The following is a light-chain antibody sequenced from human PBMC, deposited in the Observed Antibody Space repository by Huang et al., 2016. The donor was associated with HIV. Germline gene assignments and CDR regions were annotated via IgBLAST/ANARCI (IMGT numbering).Light chain of an antibody. CDR1: QAIGTS. CDR2: GAS. CDR3: QQLHAYPIT. J-gene: IGKJ5*01. Sequence: HLTQSPPSLSASVGDSVFISCRASQAIGTSLAWYQQRTGRAPKLLISGASTLQTGVPSRFSGDSAGTVFTLSITDLQPEDFATYYCQQLHAYPITFGQGTRLDIK. V-gene: IGKV1-13*02.